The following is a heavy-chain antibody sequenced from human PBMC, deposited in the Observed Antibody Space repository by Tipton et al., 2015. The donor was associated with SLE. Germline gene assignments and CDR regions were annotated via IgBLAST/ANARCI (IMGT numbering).Heavy chain of an antibody. J-gene: IGHJ4*02. V-gene: IGHV4-39*07. CDR1: GGSISSSSYY. Sequence: TLSLTCTVSGGSISSSSYYWGWIRQPPGKGLEWIGSIYYSGSTNYNPSLKSRVTISVDTSKNQFSLKLSSVTAADTAVYYCARDQAVAGSYYVDYWGQGTLVTVSS. CDR3: ARDQAVAGSYYVDY. D-gene: IGHD6-19*01. CDR2: IYYSGST.